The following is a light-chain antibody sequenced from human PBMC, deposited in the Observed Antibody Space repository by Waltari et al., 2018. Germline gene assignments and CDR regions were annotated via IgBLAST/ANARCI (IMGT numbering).Light chain of an antibody. J-gene: IGLJ1*01. CDR1: SSDIGCDTF. CDR2: DFI. Sequence: QSALTQPASVSGSPEQSITISCTGTSSDIGCDTFVSWYQQHPGKAPNLILFDFIDRPPGVFNRVSGSKSGNSASLTISGLQAEDEADYYCSSYTRSSSYVFGTGTKVTVL. V-gene: IGLV2-14*01. CDR3: SSYTRSSSYV.